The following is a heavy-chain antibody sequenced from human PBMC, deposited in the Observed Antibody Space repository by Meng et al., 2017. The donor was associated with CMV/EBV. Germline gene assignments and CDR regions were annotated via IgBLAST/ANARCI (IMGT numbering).Heavy chain of an antibody. Sequence: GESLKISCAASGFVFSRYGMHWVRQAPGNGLEWVAFIRNDGSNKYYADSVKGRFTISRDDSKNTLYLQMNSLRPEDTAVYYCARHEHWDAFDIWGQGTMVTVSS. CDR1: GFVFSRYG. V-gene: IGHV3-30*02. D-gene: IGHD3-3*02. CDR3: ARHEHWDAFDI. J-gene: IGHJ3*02. CDR2: IRNDGSNK.